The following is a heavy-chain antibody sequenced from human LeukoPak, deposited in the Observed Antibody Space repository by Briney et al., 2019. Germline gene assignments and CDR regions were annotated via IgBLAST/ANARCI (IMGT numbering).Heavy chain of an antibody. CDR3: GRFDGYNSNY. CDR2: IIPIFGTA. J-gene: IGHJ4*02. D-gene: IGHD5-24*01. Sequence: ASVKVSCKASGGTFSSYAISWVRQAPGQGLEWMGGIIPIFGTANYAQKFQGRVTITADESTSTAYMELSSLRSEDTAVYYCGRFDGYNSNYWGQGTLVTVSS. CDR1: GGTFSSYA. V-gene: IGHV1-69*01.